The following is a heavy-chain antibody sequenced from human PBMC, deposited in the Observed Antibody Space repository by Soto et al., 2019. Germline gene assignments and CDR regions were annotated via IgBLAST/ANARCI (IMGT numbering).Heavy chain of an antibody. J-gene: IGHJ1*01. CDR3: ATDVHYDIVTGIECFRH. D-gene: IGHD3-9*01. CDR2: ISGSGRIT. V-gene: IGHV3-23*01. Sequence: EVELLESGGGLVQPGGSLRLSCAASGFTFSSYAMRWVRRAPGKGLEWVSGISGSGRITKYADSVKGRFIISRDNFKNTLFLQMNSLSAEDTAVYYGATDVHYDIVTGIECFRHFAQGTLFTVSS. CDR1: GFTFSSYA.